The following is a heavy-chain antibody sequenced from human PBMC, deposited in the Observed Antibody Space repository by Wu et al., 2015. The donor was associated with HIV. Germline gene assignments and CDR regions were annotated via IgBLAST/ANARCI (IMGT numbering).Heavy chain of an antibody. D-gene: IGHD6-13*01. CDR2: MNPKNGDT. Sequence: QVQLVQSGAEVKKPGASVKVSCKASGYTFTSYDINWVRQATGQGLEWMGWMNPKNGDTNYAQNFQDRVTMTRGTSINTAYLDLIRLTFDDTAVYFCAREPAAGWVAGYWGQGTLVTVSS. V-gene: IGHV1-2*02. CDR3: AREPAAGWVAGY. CDR1: GYTFTSYD. J-gene: IGHJ4*02.